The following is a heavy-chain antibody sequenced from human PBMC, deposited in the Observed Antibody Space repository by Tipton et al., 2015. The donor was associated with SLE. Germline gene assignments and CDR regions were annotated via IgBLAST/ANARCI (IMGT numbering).Heavy chain of an antibody. CDR3: ARDFWGQNYFDS. CDR1: RFTFSSYP. Sequence: SLRLSCEASRFTFSSYPMSWVRQAPGKGLEWVSGISGSGATTYYADSVKGRFTISRDNSKNTLYLQMNSLRAEDTAVYYCARDFWGQNYFDSWGQGTRVTVSS. CDR2: ISGSGATT. D-gene: IGHD3-16*01. J-gene: IGHJ4*02. V-gene: IGHV3-23*01.